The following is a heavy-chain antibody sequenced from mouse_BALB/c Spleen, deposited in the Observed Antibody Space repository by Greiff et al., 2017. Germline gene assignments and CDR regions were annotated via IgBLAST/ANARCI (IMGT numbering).Heavy chain of an antibody. Sequence: VQRVESGAELVRPGTSVKVSCKASGYAFTNYLIEWVKQRPGQGLEWIGVINPGSGGTNYNEKFKGKATLTADKSSSTAYMQLSSLTSDDSAVYFCAREGIYDGYYFAYWGQGTLVTVSA. CDR3: AREGIYDGYYFAY. D-gene: IGHD2-3*01. V-gene: IGHV1-54*01. CDR2: INPGSGGT. J-gene: IGHJ3*01. CDR1: GYAFTNYL.